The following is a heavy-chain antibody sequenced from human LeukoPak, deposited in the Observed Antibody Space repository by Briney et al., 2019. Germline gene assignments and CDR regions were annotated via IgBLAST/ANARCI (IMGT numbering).Heavy chain of an antibody. CDR3: VRDEEGTSLGVRTLRYLAYFDY. CDR1: GGSISSSSYY. Sequence: SETLSLTCTVTGGSISSSSYYWGWVRQPPGKGLEWLGSIYYSGNTYYNPSLKSRVTISVDTSKNQFSLKLSSVTAADTAVYYCVRDEEGTSLGVRTLRYLAYFDYWGQGTLVTVSS. CDR2: IYYSGNT. D-gene: IGHD3-9*01. J-gene: IGHJ4*02. V-gene: IGHV4-39*07.